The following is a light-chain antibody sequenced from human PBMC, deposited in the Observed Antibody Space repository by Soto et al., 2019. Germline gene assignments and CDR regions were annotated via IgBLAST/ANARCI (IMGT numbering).Light chain of an antibody. CDR2: SAS. CDR3: QQNFSPFVT. J-gene: IGKJ4*01. V-gene: IGKV1-39*01. CDR1: ETITDF. Sequence: DIQMTQSPSSLLASVGDSVSITCRASETITDFLNWYQLKPGKAPKLLIYSASNLQPGVPSRFSGSGYGTDFTLTLSGLQHEDSATYYCQQNFSPFVTFGAGTKVEV.